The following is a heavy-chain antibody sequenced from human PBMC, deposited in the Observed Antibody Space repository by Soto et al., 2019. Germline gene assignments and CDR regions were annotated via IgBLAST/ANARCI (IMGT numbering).Heavy chain of an antibody. D-gene: IGHD2-2*01. CDR3: ATSRIPTPSFGMDV. J-gene: IGHJ6*02. CDR1: GYSFSSYW. Sequence: GESLKISCKASGYSFSSYWIAWVRQMPGKGLEWMGIIYPADSDIRYSESSEGHVTISVDKSISTAYLQWSSLKASDTAIYYCATSRIPTPSFGMDVWGQGDTVTSP. CDR2: IYPADSDI. V-gene: IGHV5-51*01.